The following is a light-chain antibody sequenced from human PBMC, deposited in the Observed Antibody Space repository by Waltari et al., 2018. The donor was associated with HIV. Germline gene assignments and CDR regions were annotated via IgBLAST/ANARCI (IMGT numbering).Light chain of an antibody. J-gene: IGLJ2*01. CDR1: SSNIGRHA. CDR3: AAWDDSLDGPV. Sequence: QPVLTQPPSASGTPGQRVIISCSGSSSNIGRHAVSWYQHLPGATPTLLIFGNNQRSSGVPYRFSVSKSATSASLAISGLRSGDEADYSCAAWDDSLDGPVFGGGTKLTVL. CDR2: GNN. V-gene: IGLV1-44*01.